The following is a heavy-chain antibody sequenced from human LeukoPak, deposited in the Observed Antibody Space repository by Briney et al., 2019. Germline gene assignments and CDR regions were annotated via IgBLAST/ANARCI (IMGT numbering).Heavy chain of an antibody. D-gene: IGHD1-26*01. J-gene: IGHJ4*02. Sequence: GGSLRLSCAASGFTFSSYAMSWVRQAPGKGLEWVSAISGSGGSTYYADSVKGRFTISRDNSKNTLYLQMNSLRAEDTAVYYCAKLRDSESYLGGRGYFDYWGQGTLVTVSS. CDR2: ISGSGGST. V-gene: IGHV3-23*01. CDR1: GFTFSSYA. CDR3: AKLRDSESYLGGRGYFDY.